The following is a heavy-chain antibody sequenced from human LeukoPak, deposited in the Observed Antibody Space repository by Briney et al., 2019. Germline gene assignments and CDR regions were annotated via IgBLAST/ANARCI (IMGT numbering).Heavy chain of an antibody. CDR1: GYTFTSYY. V-gene: IGHV1-46*01. D-gene: IGHD4-17*01. J-gene: IGHJ4*02. Sequence: SVKVSCKASGYTFTSYYMHWVRQAPGQGLEWMGIINPSGGSTSYAQKFRGRVIMTRDTSTSTLNMELSDLTSEDTAVYHCAKDSGAYGPDYWGQGTLLTVSS. CDR3: AKDSGAYGPDY. CDR2: INPSGGST.